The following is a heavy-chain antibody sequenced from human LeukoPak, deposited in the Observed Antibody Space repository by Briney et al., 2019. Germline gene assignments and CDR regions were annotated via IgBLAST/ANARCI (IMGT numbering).Heavy chain of an antibody. D-gene: IGHD3-22*01. CDR3: ARVPTYYYDSSGYDDY. J-gene: IGHJ4*02. Sequence: SVKVSCKASGGTFSSYAISWVRQAPGQGLEWMGRIIPILGIANYAQKFQGRVTITADKSTSTAYMELSSLRSEDTAVHYCARVPTYYYDSSGYDDYWGQGTLVTVSS. CDR1: GGTFSSYA. V-gene: IGHV1-69*04. CDR2: IIPILGIA.